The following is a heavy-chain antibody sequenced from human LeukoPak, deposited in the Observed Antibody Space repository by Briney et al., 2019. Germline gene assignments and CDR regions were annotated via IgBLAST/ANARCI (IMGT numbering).Heavy chain of an antibody. J-gene: IGHJ4*02. CDR1: GFTFSSYG. D-gene: IGHD2/OR15-2a*01. CDR2: ISYDGSNK. CDR3: AKTPIGSNYFDY. V-gene: IGHV3-30*18. Sequence: GGSLRLSCAASGFTFSSYGMHWVRQAPGKGLEWVAVISYDGSNKYYADSVKGRFTISRDNSENTLYLQMNSLRAEDTAVYYCAKTPIGSNYFDYWGQGTLVTVSS.